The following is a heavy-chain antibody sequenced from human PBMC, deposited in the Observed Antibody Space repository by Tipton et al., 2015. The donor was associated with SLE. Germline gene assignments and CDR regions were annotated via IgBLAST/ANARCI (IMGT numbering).Heavy chain of an antibody. CDR3: AKDVARDSSGFDYFDY. J-gene: IGHJ4*02. CDR1: GFTFDDYA. CDR2: ISWNSGKI. V-gene: IGHV3-9*01. D-gene: IGHD3-22*01. Sequence: SLRLSCAASGFTFDDYAMHWVRQGPGKGLEWVSGISWNSGKIGYADSVKGRFTVSRDNAKKSLYLQMNSLRAEDTALYYCAKDVARDSSGFDYFDYWGQGTLVTVSS.